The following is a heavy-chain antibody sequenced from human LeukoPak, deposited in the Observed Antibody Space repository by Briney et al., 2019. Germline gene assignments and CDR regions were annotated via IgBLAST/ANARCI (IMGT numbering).Heavy chain of an antibody. CDR2: IKSKTDGGTT. CDR3: TTAYYYGTGGAHH. Sequence: GESLKISCAASGFTFSNAWMSWVRQAPGKGLEWVGHIKSKTDGGTTDYAAPVKGRFTISIDDSKDTLYLQVNSLKTEDTAVYYCTTAYYYGTGGAHHWGQGNLVTVSS. CDR1: GFTFSNAW. J-gene: IGHJ1*01. V-gene: IGHV3-15*01. D-gene: IGHD3-10*01.